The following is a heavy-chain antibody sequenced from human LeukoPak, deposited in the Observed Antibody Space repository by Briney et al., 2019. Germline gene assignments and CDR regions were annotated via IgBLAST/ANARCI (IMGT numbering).Heavy chain of an antibody. J-gene: IGHJ6*02. V-gene: IGHV3-49*04. CDR2: IRSKAYGGTT. D-gene: IGHD2-2*01. CDR1: GFTFGDYA. CDR3: FEAAACMDV. Sequence: GRSLRLSCTASGFTFGDYAMSGVRQAPGKGLGWVGFIRSKAYGGTTEYAASVKSRFTISRDDSNNIAYLQRNSLKTEVTAVYYCFEAAACMDVWGQGTTVTVSS.